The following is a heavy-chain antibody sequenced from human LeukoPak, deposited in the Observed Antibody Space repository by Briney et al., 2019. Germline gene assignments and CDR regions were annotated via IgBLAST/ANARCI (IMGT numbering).Heavy chain of an antibody. Sequence: ASVKVSCKGSGYTFTTYDITWLRQATAQGLEWMGWMNPDSGNTHYAQNLKGRVTMTSDPSISTDYMELRSRSSEDTAVYYCGVGIRNQHYSDNWGQGTLITVSS. CDR1: GYTFTTYD. CDR3: GVGIRNQHYSDN. CDR2: MNPDSGNT. D-gene: IGHD1-14*01. V-gene: IGHV1-8*01. J-gene: IGHJ4*02.